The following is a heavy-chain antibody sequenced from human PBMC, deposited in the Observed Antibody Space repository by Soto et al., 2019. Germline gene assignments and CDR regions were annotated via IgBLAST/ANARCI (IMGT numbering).Heavy chain of an antibody. D-gene: IGHD2-2*01. CDR3: ARGSPLHRLLSRTLGSLRWFDP. J-gene: IGHJ5*02. CDR1: GGSISSGGYY. CDR2: IYYSGST. V-gene: IGHV4-31*03. Sequence: SETLSLTCTVSGGSISSGGYYWSWIRQHPGKGLEWIGYIYYSGSTYYNPSLKSRVTISVDTSKNQFSLKLSSVTAADTAVYYSARGSPLHRLLSRTLGSLRWFDPWGQGTLVTVSS.